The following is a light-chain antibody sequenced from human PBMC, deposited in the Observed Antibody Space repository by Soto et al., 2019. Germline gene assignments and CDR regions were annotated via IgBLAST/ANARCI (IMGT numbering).Light chain of an antibody. CDR1: SSDVGSYNR. J-gene: IGLJ3*02. V-gene: IGLV2-18*02. CDR3: SSFTSSNTWV. CDR2: EVS. Sequence: QSALTQPPSVSGSPGQSVTISCTGTSSDVGSYNRVSWYQQPPGTAPKLMIYEVSNRPSGVPDRFFGSKSGNTASLTISGLQAEDGADYYCSSFTSSNTWVFGGGTKVTVL.